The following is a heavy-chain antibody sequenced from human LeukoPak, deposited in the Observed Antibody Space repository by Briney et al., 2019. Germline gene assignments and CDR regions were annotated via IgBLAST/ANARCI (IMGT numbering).Heavy chain of an antibody. CDR1: GFTFSSYS. CDR2: ISSSSSYI. D-gene: IGHD1-26*01. Sequence: GGSLRLSCAASGFTFSSYSMNWVRQAPGKGLEWVSSISSSSSYIYYADSVKGRFTISRDNAKNSLYLQMNSLRAEDTAVYYCAREPRRYGGSYYPDYWGQGTLVTVSS. CDR3: AREPRRYGGSYYPDY. V-gene: IGHV3-21*01. J-gene: IGHJ4*02.